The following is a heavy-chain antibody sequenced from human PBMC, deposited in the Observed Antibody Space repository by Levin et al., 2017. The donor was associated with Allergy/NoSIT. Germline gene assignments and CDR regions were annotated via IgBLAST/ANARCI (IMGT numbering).Heavy chain of an antibody. V-gene: IGHV3-23*01. Sequence: GGSLRLSCAASGFTFSSCALSWVRQAPGKGLEWVSAITGSGGSTYYADSVRGRFTISRDNSKNTLFLQMNSLRAEDTAVYYCASRIAVPGSYYFDYWGQGTLVTVSS. D-gene: IGHD6-19*01. CDR3: ASRIAVPGSYYFDY. CDR2: ITGSGGST. CDR1: GFTFSSCA. J-gene: IGHJ4*02.